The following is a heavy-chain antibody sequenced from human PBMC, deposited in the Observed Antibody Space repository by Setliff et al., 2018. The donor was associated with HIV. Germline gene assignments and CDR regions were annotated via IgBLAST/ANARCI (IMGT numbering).Heavy chain of an antibody. CDR3: AKDLSYYDSSGPIDY. Sequence: GESLKTSCAAFGFTFSSYGMHWVRQAPGKGLEWVAIIWYDGSNKYYADSVKGRFTISRDNSKNTLYLQMNSLRAEDTAVYYCAKDLSYYDSSGPIDYWGQGTLVTVSS. CDR1: GFTFSSYG. V-gene: IGHV3-33*06. CDR2: IWYDGSNK. D-gene: IGHD3-22*01. J-gene: IGHJ4*02.